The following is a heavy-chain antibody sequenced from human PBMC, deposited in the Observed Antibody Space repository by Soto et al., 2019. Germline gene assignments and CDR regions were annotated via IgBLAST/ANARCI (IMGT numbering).Heavy chain of an antibody. CDR1: GFTFSSYS. Sequence: KSGGSLRLSCAASGFTFSSYSMNWVRQAPGKGLEWVSSISSSSSYIYYADSVKGRFTISRDNAKNSLYLQMNRLRAEDTAVYYCARGGWNYGYYYYGRDVWGQGTTVTVS. V-gene: IGHV3-21*01. CDR3: ARGGWNYGYYYYGRDV. D-gene: IGHD1-7*01. J-gene: IGHJ6*02. CDR2: ISSSSSYI.